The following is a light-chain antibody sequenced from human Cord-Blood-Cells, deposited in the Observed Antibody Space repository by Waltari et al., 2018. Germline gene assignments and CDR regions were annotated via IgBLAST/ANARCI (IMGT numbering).Light chain of an antibody. J-gene: IGKJ1*01. Sequence: DIVMTHSPDSRAVSLGERATINCKSRQSVLYSSNNKNYLAWYQQKPGQPPRLLIYWASTRESGVPYRCSGSGSGTDFTLTSSSLQAEDVAVYYCQQYYSTPRTFGQGTKVERK. CDR1: QSVLYSSNNKNY. CDR3: QQYYSTPRT. CDR2: WAS. V-gene: IGKV4-1*01.